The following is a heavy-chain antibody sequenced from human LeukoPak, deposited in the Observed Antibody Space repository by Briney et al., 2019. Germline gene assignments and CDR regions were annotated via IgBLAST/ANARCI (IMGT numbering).Heavy chain of an antibody. CDR1: GFIFSSYA. Sequence: GGSLRLSCAGSGFIFSSYAMSWVRQAPGKGLEWVSGSGSGGSTHYADSVRGRFTISRDNSKNTLYLQMNSLRAEDTAKYYCAKDFWSGYYPDYWGQGTLVTVSS. D-gene: IGHD3-3*01. J-gene: IGHJ4*02. CDR2: SGSGGST. CDR3: AKDFWSGYYPDY. V-gene: IGHV3-23*01.